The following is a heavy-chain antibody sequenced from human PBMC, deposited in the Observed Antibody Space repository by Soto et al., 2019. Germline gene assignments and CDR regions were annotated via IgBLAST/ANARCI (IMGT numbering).Heavy chain of an antibody. CDR3: ARRLGNFDH. D-gene: IGHD4-17*01. J-gene: IGHJ4*02. V-gene: IGHV1-46*03. Sequence: QVQLVQSGAEVKKPGASVKVSCEASGYTFTNYYIHWVRQAPGQGLEWMGTINPSGGGTSYAQRFQGNVTMTRDTSTSTVYMELSSLRSEDTAVYYCARRLGNFDHWGQGTLVTVSS. CDR1: GYTFTNYY. CDR2: INPSGGGT.